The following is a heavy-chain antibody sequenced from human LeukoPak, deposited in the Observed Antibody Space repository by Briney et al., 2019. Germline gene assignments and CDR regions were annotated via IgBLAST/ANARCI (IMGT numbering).Heavy chain of an antibody. CDR3: STNQALDI. CDR1: GFIFSDAW. J-gene: IGHJ3*02. Sequence: GESLTRSCAASGFIFSDAWMTWVRQAPGKGLEWVGRIKRIADGGPTDYAATVKDRFTISRDDSKNTLYLQMNSLKIEDTAVYYCSTNQALDIWGQGTKVTVSS. CDR2: IKRIADGGPT. V-gene: IGHV3-15*01.